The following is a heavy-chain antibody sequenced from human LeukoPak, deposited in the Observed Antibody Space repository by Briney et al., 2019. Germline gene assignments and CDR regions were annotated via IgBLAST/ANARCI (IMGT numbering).Heavy chain of an antibody. V-gene: IGHV4-59*12. Sequence: SETLSLTCTVSGGSISSYYWSWIRQPPGKGLEWIGYIYYSGSTNYNPSLKSRVTISVDTSKNQFSLKLSSVTAADTAVYYCARRVTMVRGVIITRYYYYMDVWGKGTTVTISS. CDR1: GGSISSYY. D-gene: IGHD3-10*01. J-gene: IGHJ6*03. CDR3: ARRVTMVRGVIITRYYYYMDV. CDR2: IYYSGST.